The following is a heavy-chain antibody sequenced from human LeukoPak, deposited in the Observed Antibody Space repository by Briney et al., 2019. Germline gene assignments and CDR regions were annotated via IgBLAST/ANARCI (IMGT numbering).Heavy chain of an antibody. V-gene: IGHV4-59*08. Sequence: SETLSLTCTVSGGSISSYYWSWIRQPPGKGLEWIGYIYYSGSTNYNPSLKSRVTISVDTSKNQFSLKLSSVTAADTAVYYCARGLHCSSTSCYDGYYYYMDVWGKGTTVTISS. CDR3: ARGLHCSSTSCYDGYYYYMDV. CDR1: GGSISSYY. J-gene: IGHJ6*03. D-gene: IGHD2-2*01. CDR2: IYYSGST.